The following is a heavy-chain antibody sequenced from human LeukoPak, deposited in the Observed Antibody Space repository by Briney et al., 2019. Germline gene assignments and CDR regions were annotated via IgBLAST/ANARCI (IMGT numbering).Heavy chain of an antibody. J-gene: IGHJ5*02. V-gene: IGHV3-72*01. Sequence: GGSLRLSCAASGFTFSDHYMDWVRQAPGKGLEWVGRTRNKANSYTTEYAASVKGRFTISRDDSKNSLYLQMNSLKTEDTAVYYCTTVCGDCDPWGQGTLVTVSS. CDR2: TRNKANSYTT. CDR3: TTVCGDCDP. D-gene: IGHD2-21*02. CDR1: GFTFSDHY.